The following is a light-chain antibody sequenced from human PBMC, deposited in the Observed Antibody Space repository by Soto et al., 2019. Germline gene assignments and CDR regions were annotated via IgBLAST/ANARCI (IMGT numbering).Light chain of an antibody. CDR3: QQRSNWPPWIT. CDR2: AAS. Sequence: EIVMTQSPATLSVSPGERATLSCRASQSVSSNLAWYQQKPGQAPRLLIYAASTRATGIPARFSGSGSGTEFTLTISSLQSEDFAVYYCQQRSNWPPWITFGQGTRLEI. J-gene: IGKJ5*01. V-gene: IGKV3-15*01. CDR1: QSVSSN.